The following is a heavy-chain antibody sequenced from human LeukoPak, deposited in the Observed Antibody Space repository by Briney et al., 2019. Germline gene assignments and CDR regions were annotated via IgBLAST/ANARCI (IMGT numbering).Heavy chain of an antibody. CDR2: IWYDGSNK. V-gene: IGHV3-33*01. CDR3: ARGGFGELSWLDP. CDR1: GFNFRGDG. D-gene: IGHD3-10*01. Sequence: GRSLRLSCTASGFNFRGDGMHWVRQAPGKGLEWVAVIWYDGSNKYYADSVKGRFTISRDNSKNTLYLQMNSLRAEDTAVYYCARGGFGELSWLDPWGQGTPVTVSS. J-gene: IGHJ5*02.